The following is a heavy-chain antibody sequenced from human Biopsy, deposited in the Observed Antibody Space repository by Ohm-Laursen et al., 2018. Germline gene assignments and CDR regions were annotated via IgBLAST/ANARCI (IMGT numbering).Heavy chain of an antibody. V-gene: IGHV4-59*08. D-gene: IGHD2-15*01. CDR2: ISNSGNT. Sequence: SETLSLTCTVSGDSINSSYWSWIRQAPGKGPEWIGFISNSGNTNYNPSLKSRVTISADTSKNQFSLKLGSVTVADTAVFYCARRGSGGRSFDYWGQGSLVTVSS. CDR3: ARRGSGGRSFDY. J-gene: IGHJ4*02. CDR1: GDSINSSY.